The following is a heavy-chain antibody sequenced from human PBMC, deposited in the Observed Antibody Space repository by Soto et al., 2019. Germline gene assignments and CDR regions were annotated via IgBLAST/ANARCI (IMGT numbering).Heavy chain of an antibody. D-gene: IGHD3-3*01. CDR2: IKSKTDGGTT. V-gene: IGHV3-15*07. Sequence: EVQLVESGGGLVKPGGSLRLSCAASGFTFSNAWMNWVRQAPGKGLEWVGRIKSKTDGGTTDYAAPVKGRFTISRDDSKNTLYLQMDRLKTEDTAVYYCTTDPSFMEEVLAGGFEVNFDYWGQGTLVTVSS. CDR3: TTDPSFMEEVLAGGFEVNFDY. CDR1: GFTFSNAW. J-gene: IGHJ4*02.